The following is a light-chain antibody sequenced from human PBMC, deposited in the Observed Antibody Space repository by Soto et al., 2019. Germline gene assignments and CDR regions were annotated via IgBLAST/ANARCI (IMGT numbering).Light chain of an antibody. CDR1: QSVRSK. CDR2: DAS. Sequence: EIVMTQSPGTLSVSPGERATLSCRASQSVRSKLAWYQQKPGQAPSLLIYDASTRATGIPARFSGSGSGTEFTLTISSLQSEDFAVYYCQQYNNWPPITFGQGTRLEIK. V-gene: IGKV3-15*01. CDR3: QQYNNWPPIT. J-gene: IGKJ5*01.